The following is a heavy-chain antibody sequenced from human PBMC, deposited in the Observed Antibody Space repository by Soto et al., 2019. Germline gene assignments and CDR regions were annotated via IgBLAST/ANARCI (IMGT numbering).Heavy chain of an antibody. CDR2: MYNTGST. D-gene: IGHD5-18*01. Sequence: PSETLSLTCTVSGGSISGYYWSWIRQPPGKGLEWIGYMYNTGSTVYNPSLKSRVTISVDTSKNQFSLKLSSVTAADTAVYYCASSSGNSYGYPDAFDIWGQGTMVTVSS. V-gene: IGHV4-59*01. J-gene: IGHJ3*02. CDR3: ASSSGNSYGYPDAFDI. CDR1: GGSISGYY.